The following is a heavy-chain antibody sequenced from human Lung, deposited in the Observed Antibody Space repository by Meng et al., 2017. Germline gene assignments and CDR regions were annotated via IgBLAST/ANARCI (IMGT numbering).Heavy chain of an antibody. V-gene: IGHV1-2*06. CDR3: ARDEDISAAGKLFGDY. CDR2: INPKSGDT. D-gene: IGHD6-13*01. J-gene: IGHJ4*02. Sequence: QVQVVQSGAEVEMPGASVKVSCNASVYTCPDDWLHWVRRAPGQGLEWMGRINPKSGDTNYAQRFQGRVTMTGDTSISTAYMELSGLRSDDTAMYYCARDEDISAAGKLFGDYWGQGTLVTVSS. CDR1: VYTCPDDW.